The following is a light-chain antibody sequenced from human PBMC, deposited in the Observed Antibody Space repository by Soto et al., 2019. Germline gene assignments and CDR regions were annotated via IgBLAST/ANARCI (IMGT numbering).Light chain of an antibody. CDR1: PTVSSK. CDR2: GAS. CDR3: QQHGSLVPGLT. Sequence: EIVLPQSPATLSSSPGESTTLSRRARPTVSSKLAWYQHNTGQAPRILIYGASNRATGIPDRFSGSGSGTDFTLTIRRLEPEDFAVYYCQQHGSLVPGLTVGGGNKVDI. V-gene: IGKV3-20*01. J-gene: IGKJ4*01.